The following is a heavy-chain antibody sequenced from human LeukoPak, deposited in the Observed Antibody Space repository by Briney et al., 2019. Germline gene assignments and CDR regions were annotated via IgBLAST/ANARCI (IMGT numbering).Heavy chain of an antibody. CDR1: AFTLRSSC. V-gene: IGHV3-30*18. CDR2: ISYDGSNK. CDR3: AKDIRLPTQRIFYGGMDV. J-gene: IGHJ6*02. Sequence: SGASQTLFCPPYAFTLRSSCVHWVRHPPGGGMEWQSFISYDGSNKYYADSVKGRFTISRDNSKNTLYLQMNSLRAEDTAVYYCAKDIRLPTQRIFYGGMDVWGQGTMVTVSS. D-gene: IGHD4-17*01.